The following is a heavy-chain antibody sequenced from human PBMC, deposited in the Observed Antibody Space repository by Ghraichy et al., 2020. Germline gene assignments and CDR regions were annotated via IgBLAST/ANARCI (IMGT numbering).Heavy chain of an antibody. Sequence: GGSLRLSCAASGFAYNSYWMNWVRQAPGKGLEWVAYIKYDGSAEYYVDSVKGRFAISRDNAKNSLFLQMNSLRAEDTAVYYCARGWGRFGYWGQGTLVTVSS. J-gene: IGHJ4*02. CDR2: IKYDGSAE. D-gene: IGHD2-21*02. CDR3: ARGWGRFGY. V-gene: IGHV3-7*01. CDR1: GFAYNSYW.